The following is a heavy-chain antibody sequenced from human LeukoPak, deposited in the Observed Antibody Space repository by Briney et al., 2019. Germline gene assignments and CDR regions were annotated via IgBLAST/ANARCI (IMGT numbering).Heavy chain of an antibody. CDR3: ARLPGDDISGRHFDY. CDR2: ISSDGSST. CDR1: GFSFSTYW. Sequence: PGGSLRLSCAASGFSFSTYWMHWVRQAPGKGLVWVSRISSDGSSTSYADSVKGRFTISRDNAARTVYMQMNSLRAEDTAVYYCARLPGDDISGRHFDYWGQGILVSVSS. V-gene: IGHV3-74*01. J-gene: IGHJ4*02. D-gene: IGHD3-22*01.